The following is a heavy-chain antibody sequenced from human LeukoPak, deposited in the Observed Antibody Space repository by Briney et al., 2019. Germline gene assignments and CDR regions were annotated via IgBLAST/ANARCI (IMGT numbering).Heavy chain of an antibody. J-gene: IGHJ5*02. CDR1: GGSISSGGYS. V-gene: IGHV4-30-2*06. CDR3: ARGKGYCSSTSCRGHWFDP. CDR2: IYHSGST. Sequence: SETLSLTCAVSGGSISSGGYSWSWIRQSPGKGLEWIGYIYHSGSTYYNPSLKSRVTISVDRSKNQFSLELSSVTAADTAVYYCARGKGYCSSTSCRGHWFDPWGQGTLVTVS. D-gene: IGHD2-2*01.